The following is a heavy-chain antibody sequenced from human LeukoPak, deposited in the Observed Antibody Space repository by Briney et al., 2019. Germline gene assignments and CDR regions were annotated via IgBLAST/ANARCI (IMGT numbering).Heavy chain of an antibody. V-gene: IGHV3-23*05. CDR3: VTSLPGQWPFDK. CDR1: GFTFSSYS. Sequence: GGSLRLSCVASGFTFSSYSMNWVRQAPGRGLEYVSAIDIHSRSTHYADSVKGRFTISRDNSKNTLYLHINSLRAEDTAVYYCVTSLPGQWPFDKWGQGTLVTVSS. J-gene: IGHJ4*02. D-gene: IGHD6-19*01. CDR2: IDIHSRST.